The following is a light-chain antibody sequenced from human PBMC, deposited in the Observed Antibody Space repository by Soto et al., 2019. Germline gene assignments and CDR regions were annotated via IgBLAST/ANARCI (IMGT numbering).Light chain of an antibody. Sequence: QSALTQPASVSGSPGQSITISCTGTSSDVGNYNYVSWYQQHPGKAPKLMIHDVSNRPSGVSNRFSGSKSGNTASLTISGLQAEDEADYYCSSYASSSTWVFGGGTQLTVL. CDR3: SSYASSSTWV. CDR2: DVS. J-gene: IGLJ7*01. V-gene: IGLV2-14*01. CDR1: SSDVGNYNY.